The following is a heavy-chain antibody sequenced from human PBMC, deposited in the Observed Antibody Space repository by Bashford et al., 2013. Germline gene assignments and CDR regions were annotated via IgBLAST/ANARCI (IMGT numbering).Heavy chain of an antibody. V-gene: IGHV1-18*01. CDR2: ISAYNGNT. CDR3: ARATRNQLVSDY. J-gene: IGHJ4*02. Sequence: ASVKVSCKASGYTFTSYGISWVRQAPGQGLEWMGWISAYNGNTNYAQKFQGRVTMTRDTSTSTAYMELSSLTSEDTAVYYCARATRNQLVSDYWGQGTLVTVSS. D-gene: IGHD6-6*01. CDR1: GYTFTSYG.